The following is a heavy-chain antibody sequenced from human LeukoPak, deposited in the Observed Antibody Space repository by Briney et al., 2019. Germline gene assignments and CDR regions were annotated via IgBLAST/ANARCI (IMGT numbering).Heavy chain of an antibody. Sequence: GGSLRLSRAASGFIVSSNYMSWVRQAPGKGLEWVSVFYTGGTTDYANSVRGRFTISRDNSKNTLYLQMNSLRAEDTAVYYCARGPLPTTRAFDIWGQGTLVTVSS. J-gene: IGHJ3*02. D-gene: IGHD1-1*01. CDR3: ARGPLPTTRAFDI. V-gene: IGHV3-53*01. CDR2: FYTGGTT. CDR1: GFIVSSNY.